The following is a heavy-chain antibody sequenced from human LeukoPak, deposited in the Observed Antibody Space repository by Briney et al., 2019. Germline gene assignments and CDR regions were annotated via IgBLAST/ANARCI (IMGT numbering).Heavy chain of an antibody. J-gene: IGHJ4*02. D-gene: IGHD3-22*01. Sequence: PGGSLRLSCAASGFTFSGYGMHWVRQAPGKGLAWVSRINPDGSTTTYADSVEGRFTISRDNAKSTLYLQMDSLRAEDTAVYYCARAMISESDYWGQGTLVTVSS. CDR3: ARAMISESDY. CDR1: GFTFSGYG. CDR2: INPDGSTT. V-gene: IGHV3-74*01.